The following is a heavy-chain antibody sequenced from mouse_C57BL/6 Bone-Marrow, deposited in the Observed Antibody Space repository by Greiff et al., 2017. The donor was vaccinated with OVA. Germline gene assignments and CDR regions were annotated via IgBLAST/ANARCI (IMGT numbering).Heavy chain of an antibody. J-gene: IGHJ1*03. Sequence: EVQLQQSEGGLVQPGSSMKLSCTASGFTFSDHYMAWVRQVPEKGLEWVANINYDGSSTYYLDSLKSRFIISRDNAKNILYLQMSSLKSEDTATYYCAIITTAWYFDVWGTGTTVTVSS. D-gene: IGHD1-1*01. CDR1: GFTFSDHY. CDR3: AIITTAWYFDV. CDR2: INYDGSST. V-gene: IGHV5-16*01.